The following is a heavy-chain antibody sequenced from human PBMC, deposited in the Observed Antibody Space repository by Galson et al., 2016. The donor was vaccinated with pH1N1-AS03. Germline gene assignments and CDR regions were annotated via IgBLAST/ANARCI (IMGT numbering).Heavy chain of an antibody. CDR3: ASAGYHTPGYHY. J-gene: IGHJ4*02. V-gene: IGHV4-4*01. CDR1: GGSMTSPDW. CDR2: VHYSGTT. Sequence: ETLSLTCAVSGGSMTSPDWWTWVRQPTGKGLEWIGEVHYSGTTSYNPSLNSRITMSIDKSNNQYSLNLGAVTAADTAVYFCASAGYHTPGYHYWGQGALVTVSS. D-gene: IGHD3-16*02.